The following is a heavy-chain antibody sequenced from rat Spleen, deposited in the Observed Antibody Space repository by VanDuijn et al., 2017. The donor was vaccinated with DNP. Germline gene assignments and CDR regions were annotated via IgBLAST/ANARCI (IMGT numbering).Heavy chain of an antibody. Sequence: EVQLVESGGNLVQVGRSLKLSCEASGFTFSDYYMAWVRQAPTKGLEWVASISYDGGTAYYRHSVKGRFTISRDNAKSSLFLQMDSLRSEDTATYYCTRDEAALVAYWGQGTLVTVSS. CDR2: ISYDGGTA. D-gene: IGHD1-2*01. V-gene: IGHV5-20*01. J-gene: IGHJ3*01. CDR1: GFTFSDYY. CDR3: TRDEAALVAY.